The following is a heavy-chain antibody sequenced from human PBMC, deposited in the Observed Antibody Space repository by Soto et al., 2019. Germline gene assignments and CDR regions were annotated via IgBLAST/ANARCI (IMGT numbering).Heavy chain of an antibody. CDR2: ISYDESNE. CDR3: AKDLYAYYYYYYGMDV. J-gene: IGHJ6*02. D-gene: IGHD4-17*01. CDR1: GFTFSSYG. Sequence: QVQLVESGGGVVQPGRSLRLSCAASGFTFSSYGMHWVRQAPGKGLEWVAVISYDESNEYYADSVKGRFTISRDNSKNTLYLHMNSLRAEDTAVYYCAKDLYAYYYYYYGMDVWGQGTTVTVSS. V-gene: IGHV3-30*18.